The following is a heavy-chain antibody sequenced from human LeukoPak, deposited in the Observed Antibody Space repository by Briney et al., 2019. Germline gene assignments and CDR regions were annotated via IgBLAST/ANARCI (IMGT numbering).Heavy chain of an antibody. CDR2: INSIGITI. J-gene: IGHJ4*02. CDR1: GFTFSSYE. Sequence: PGGSLRLSCAASGFTFSSYEMNWVRQAPGKGLEWVSYINSIGITIYYADSVKGRFTISRDNAKNSLYLQMNSLRAEDTAVYYCARGGSYAYFDYWGQGTLVTVSS. CDR3: ARGGSYAYFDY. D-gene: IGHD4-17*01. V-gene: IGHV3-48*03.